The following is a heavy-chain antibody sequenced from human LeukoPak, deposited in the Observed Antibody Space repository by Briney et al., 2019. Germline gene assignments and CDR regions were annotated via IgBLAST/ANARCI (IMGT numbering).Heavy chain of an antibody. V-gene: IGHV4-34*01. Sequence: SETLSLTCAVYGGSFSGYYWSWIRQPPGKGLEWIGEINHSGSTNYNPSLKSRVTISVDTSKNQFSLKLSSVTAADTAVYYCARREVPTGYCSGGSCYLSGYFDYWGQGTLVTVSS. CDR3: ARREVPTGYCSGGSCYLSGYFDY. D-gene: IGHD2-15*01. J-gene: IGHJ4*02. CDR2: INHSGST. CDR1: GGSFSGYY.